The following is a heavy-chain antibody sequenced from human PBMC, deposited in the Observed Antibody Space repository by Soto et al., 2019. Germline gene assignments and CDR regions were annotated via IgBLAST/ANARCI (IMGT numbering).Heavy chain of an antibody. D-gene: IGHD3-3*01. CDR2: IYYNGNT. V-gene: IGHV4-59*01. J-gene: IGHJ4*02. CDR3: ARDGSRYDFWSGTYYFDY. CDR1: GGSISTYY. Sequence: SEILSLTCTVSGGSISTYYWSWIRQPPGKGLEWIGYIYYNGNTNYNPSLKSRVTLSVDTSKNQFSLSLRSVSAADTAVYYCARDGSRYDFWSGTYYFDYWGQGTPVTVSS.